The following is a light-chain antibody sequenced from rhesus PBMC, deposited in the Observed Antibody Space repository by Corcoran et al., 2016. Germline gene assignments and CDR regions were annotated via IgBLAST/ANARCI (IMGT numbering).Light chain of an antibody. CDR1: ENVNNY. CDR2: KAS. CDR3: QHGYGTPLT. Sequence: DIQMTQSPSSLSASVGDRVTITCRASENVNNYLNWYQQKPGKPPKLLIYKASTLQSGVPSRFSGSGSGTEFTFTISTLQPEESATYYCQHGYGTPLTFGGGTKVELK. V-gene: IGKV1-74*01. J-gene: IGKJ4*01.